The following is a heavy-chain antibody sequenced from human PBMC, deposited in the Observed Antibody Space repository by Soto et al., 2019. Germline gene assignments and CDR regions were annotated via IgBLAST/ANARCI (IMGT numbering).Heavy chain of an antibody. D-gene: IGHD2-21*02. Sequence: QVQLQESGPGLVKTSETLSLTCTVSGASINSYYGTWIRQSPGKGLESIGFLFYHGATNSNPSLKRRVTMSVDTSQIQFSLRLSSVSAADTAVYYCARVFPSYCGCDCSHFDSGGQGALGTVSS. CDR2: LFYHGAT. CDR3: ARVFPSYCGCDCSHFDS. V-gene: IGHV4-59*01. J-gene: IGHJ4*02. CDR1: GASINSYY.